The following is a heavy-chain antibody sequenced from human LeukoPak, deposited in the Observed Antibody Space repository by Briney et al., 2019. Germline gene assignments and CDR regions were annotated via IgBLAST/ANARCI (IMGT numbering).Heavy chain of an antibody. V-gene: IGHV3-7*03. Sequence: GGSLRLSCAASGFTFSNYWMSWVRQAPGKGLEWVANIKQDGSEKYYVDSVKGRFTISRDDANNSPYLQMNSLRAEDTAVYYCARKAYGMDVWGKGTTVTVSS. CDR3: ARKAYGMDV. J-gene: IGHJ6*04. CDR2: IKQDGSEK. CDR1: GFTFSNYW.